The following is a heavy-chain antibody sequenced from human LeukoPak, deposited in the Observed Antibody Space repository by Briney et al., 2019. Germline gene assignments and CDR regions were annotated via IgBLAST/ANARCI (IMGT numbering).Heavy chain of an antibody. V-gene: IGHV4-59*01. D-gene: IGHD3-22*01. J-gene: IGHJ3*02. CDR3: ARTYDSSKNDAFDI. CDR1: GGSISSYY. Sequence: SETLSLTCTVSGGSISSYYWSWIRQPPGKGLEWIGYFYYSGSTNYNPSLKSRVTISVDTSKNQFSLKLSSVTAADTAVYYCARTYDSSKNDAFDIWGQGTMVTVSS. CDR2: FYYSGST.